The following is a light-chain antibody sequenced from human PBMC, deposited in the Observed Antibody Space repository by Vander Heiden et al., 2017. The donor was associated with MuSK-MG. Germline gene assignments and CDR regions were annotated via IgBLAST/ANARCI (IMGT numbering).Light chain of an antibody. CDR2: DAS. CDR1: QDISNL. V-gene: IGKV1-33*01. J-gene: IGKJ3*01. CDR3: QQYDNLLFT. Sequence: DIQMTQSPSSLSASVGDTVTITCQASQDISNLLNWYQQKPGKAPKLLIYDASNLETGVPSRFSGSGSGTDFTFTISSLQPEDIATYYCQQYDNLLFTFGPGTKVDIK.